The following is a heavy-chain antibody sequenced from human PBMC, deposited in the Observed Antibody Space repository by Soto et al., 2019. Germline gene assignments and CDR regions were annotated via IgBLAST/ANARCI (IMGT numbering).Heavy chain of an antibody. CDR2: ISTYNVNT. Sequence: QVQLVQSGTEVRKPGASVKVSSKASGYTFTNYGINWVRQAPGQGLEWMGWISTYNVNTYYAQKFKGRATLTTDTSTNTAYMELRSLTSDDTAVYYCARALTVTTSLDLWGLGTLVTVSS. CDR1: GYTFTNYG. V-gene: IGHV1-18*04. D-gene: IGHD4-17*01. CDR3: ARALTVTTSLDL. J-gene: IGHJ5*02.